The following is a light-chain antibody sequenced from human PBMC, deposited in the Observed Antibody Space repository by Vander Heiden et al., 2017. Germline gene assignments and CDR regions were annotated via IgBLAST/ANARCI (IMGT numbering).Light chain of an antibody. CDR1: SGHSSYA. J-gene: IGLJ2*01. CDR2: LNSDGSH. CDR3: QPWGTGR. Sequence: QLVLTHSPSASASLGASVKLTCTLSSGHSSYAIAWHQQQPEKGPRFWSMLNSDGSHSKGDGIPDPFAGSSYADARYLTISSLQSDDEADSYYQPWGTGRFGGGTKLTVL. V-gene: IGLV4-69*01.